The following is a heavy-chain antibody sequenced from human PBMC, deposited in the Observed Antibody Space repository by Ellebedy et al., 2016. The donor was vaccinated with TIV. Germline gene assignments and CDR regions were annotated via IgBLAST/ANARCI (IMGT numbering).Heavy chain of an antibody. CDR1: GFSFGDSA. CDR3: TKSVEGATHFDY. V-gene: IGHV3-49*03. J-gene: IGHJ4*02. Sequence: GGSLRLXCTASGFSFGDSALSWFRQVPGKGLEWISFIRTLTYGGTTEHAASVKGRFTLSRDDSRSVAYLQMSSLKPEDTAVYYCTKSVEGATHFDYWGQGTLVTVSS. D-gene: IGHD1-26*01. CDR2: IRTLTYGGTT.